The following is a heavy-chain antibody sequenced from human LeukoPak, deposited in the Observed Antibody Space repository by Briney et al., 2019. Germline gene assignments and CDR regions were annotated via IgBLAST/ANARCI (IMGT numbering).Heavy chain of an antibody. D-gene: IGHD6-19*01. CDR3: ARGGGGSGRYYQFNYMDV. V-gene: IGHV3-7*01. J-gene: IGHJ6*03. Sequence: PGGSLRLSCGASGFTFRAYWMTWVRQAPGRGLEWVANIRQDGSESAFVDSVKGQFTISRDNAKNSLYLHMNSLRADDTAVYYCARGGGGSGRYYQFNYMDVWGKGTTVTVSS. CDR1: GFTFRAYW. CDR2: IRQDGSES.